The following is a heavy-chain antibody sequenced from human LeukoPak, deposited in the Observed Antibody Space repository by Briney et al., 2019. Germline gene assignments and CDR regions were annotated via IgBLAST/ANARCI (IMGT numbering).Heavy chain of an antibody. CDR1: GFTFSSYG. D-gene: IGHD6-13*01. Sequence: GGSLRLSCAASGFTFSSYGMSWVRQAPGKGLEWVANIKQDESEKYYVDSVKGRFTISRDNAKNSLYLQMNSMRAENTAVYCCARIRSSWSDYWGQGTLVTVSS. J-gene: IGHJ4*02. CDR3: ARIRSSWSDY. V-gene: IGHV3-7*01. CDR2: IKQDESEK.